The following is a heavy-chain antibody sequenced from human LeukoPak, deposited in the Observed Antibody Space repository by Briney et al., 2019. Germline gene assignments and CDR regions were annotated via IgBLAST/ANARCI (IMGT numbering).Heavy chain of an antibody. J-gene: IGHJ4*02. D-gene: IGHD3-9*01. CDR1: GCSISSYY. Sequence: PSETLSLTCTVSGCSISSYYWSWIRQPAGKGLEWIGRIYTRGSTNYNPSLQSRVTMSVDTSKNQFALKLSSVTAADTAVYYCARNYDILTGYYVLDYWGQGTLVTVSS. CDR3: ARNYDILTGYYVLDY. CDR2: IYTRGST. V-gene: IGHV4-4*07.